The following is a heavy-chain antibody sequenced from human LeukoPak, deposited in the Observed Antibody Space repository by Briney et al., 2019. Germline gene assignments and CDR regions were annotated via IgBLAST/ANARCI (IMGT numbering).Heavy chain of an antibody. Sequence: GGSLRLSCAASGFTFSSYWMHWVRQAPGKGLVWVSRINSDGSSTSYADSVKGRFTISRDNAKNTLYLQMNSLRAEDTAVYYCARTVEGRYFDYWGQGTLVTVSS. CDR2: INSDGSST. V-gene: IGHV3-74*01. D-gene: IGHD3-3*01. CDR1: GFTFSSYW. CDR3: ARTVEGRYFDY. J-gene: IGHJ4*02.